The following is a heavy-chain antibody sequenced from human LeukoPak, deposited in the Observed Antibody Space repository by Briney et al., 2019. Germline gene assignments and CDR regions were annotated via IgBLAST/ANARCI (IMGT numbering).Heavy chain of an antibody. CDR1: GFTDIRND. Sequence: GGSLRLSSPTSGFTDIRNDRSWIRQAPGKGLEWLSVFSSGGGTYYAYSVKGRFTISRDNSKNTLYLQMNSLRAEDTAVYYCARDRCSGGSCKPYFYYYYMDVWGKGTTVTVSS. CDR2: FSSGGGT. D-gene: IGHD2-15*01. J-gene: IGHJ6*03. CDR3: ARDRCSGGSCKPYFYYYYMDV. V-gene: IGHV3-53*01.